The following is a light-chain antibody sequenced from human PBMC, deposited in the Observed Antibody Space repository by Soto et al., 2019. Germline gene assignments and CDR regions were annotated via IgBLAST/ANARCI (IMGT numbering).Light chain of an antibody. J-gene: IGKJ5*01. CDR3: QQRSNWPP. CDR2: DAS. CDR1: QSVSSY. V-gene: IGKV3-11*01. Sequence: EIVLTQSPATLSLSPGERATLSFSASQSVSSYLAWYQQKPGQAPRLLIYDASNRATGIPARFSGSGSGTDFTLTISSLEPEDFAVYYCQQRSNWPPFGQGTRLEI.